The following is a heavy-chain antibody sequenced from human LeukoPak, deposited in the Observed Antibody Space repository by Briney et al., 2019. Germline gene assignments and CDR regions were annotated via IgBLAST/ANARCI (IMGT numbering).Heavy chain of an antibody. J-gene: IGHJ4*02. CDR1: GFTFSSYW. CDR2: INSDGSST. CDR3: ARDYSSSWYEGEGFDY. D-gene: IGHD6-13*01. V-gene: IGHV3-74*01. Sequence: PGGSLRLSCAASGFTFSSYWMHWVRHAPGKGLVWVSRINSDGSSTSYADSVKGRFTISRDNAKNTLYLQMNSLRAEDTAVYYCARDYSSSWYEGEGFDYWGQGTLVTVSS.